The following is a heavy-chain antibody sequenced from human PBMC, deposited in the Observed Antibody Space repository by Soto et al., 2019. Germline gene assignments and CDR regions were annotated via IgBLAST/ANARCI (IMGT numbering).Heavy chain of an antibody. Sequence: GGSLRLSCSASGFTFSSCDMHWVRQGTGKGLEWVSAIGTTGDTYYAGSVKGRFTISRENAKNSSYLQMNSPRAGDTAIYFCARAIGPTIFDYWGQGTLVTVSS. CDR3: ARAIGPTIFDY. D-gene: IGHD3-22*01. CDR2: IGTTGDT. CDR1: GFTFSSCD. V-gene: IGHV3-13*04. J-gene: IGHJ4*02.